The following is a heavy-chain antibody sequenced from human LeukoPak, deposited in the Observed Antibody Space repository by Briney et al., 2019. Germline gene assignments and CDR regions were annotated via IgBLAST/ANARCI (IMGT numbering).Heavy chain of an antibody. Sequence: SQTLSLTCAISGDSVSSDSAAWNWIRQSPSRGLEWLGRTYYRSKWCNDYAVSVKGRITINPDTSKNQFSLQLNSVTPEDTAVYYCARDGYKLLGGLDVWGQGTTVTVSS. D-gene: IGHD2-2*01. CDR3: ARDGYKLLGGLDV. CDR2: TYYRSKWCN. CDR1: GDSVSSDSAA. J-gene: IGHJ6*02. V-gene: IGHV6-1*01.